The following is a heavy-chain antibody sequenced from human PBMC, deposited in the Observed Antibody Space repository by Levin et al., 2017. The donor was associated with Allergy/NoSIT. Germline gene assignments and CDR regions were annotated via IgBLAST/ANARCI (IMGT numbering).Heavy chain of an antibody. V-gene: IGHV3-48*02. CDR3: ARDLDGYGDYGYYYYYGMDV. CDR1: GFTFSSYS. J-gene: IGHJ6*02. D-gene: IGHD4-17*01. Sequence: GGSLRLSCAASGFTFSSYSMNWVRQAPGKGLEWVSYISSSSSTIYYADSVKGRFTISRDNAKNSLYLQMNSLRDEDTAVYYCARDLDGYGDYGYYYYYGMDVWGQGTTVTVSS. CDR2: ISSSSSTI.